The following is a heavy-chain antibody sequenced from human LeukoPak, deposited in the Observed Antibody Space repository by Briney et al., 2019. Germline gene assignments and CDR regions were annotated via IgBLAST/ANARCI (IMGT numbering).Heavy chain of an antibody. Sequence: PGGSLRLSCAASGFTFSTSWMTWVRQAPGKELEWVGNIKEDGSIKNYVDSVKGRFTTSRDNAKNSLYLQMKSLRAEDTAVYYCARVSAVAGSHYWGQGTLVTVSS. CDR1: GFTFSTSW. CDR3: ARVSAVAGSHY. D-gene: IGHD6-19*01. V-gene: IGHV3-7*01. J-gene: IGHJ4*02. CDR2: IKEDGSIK.